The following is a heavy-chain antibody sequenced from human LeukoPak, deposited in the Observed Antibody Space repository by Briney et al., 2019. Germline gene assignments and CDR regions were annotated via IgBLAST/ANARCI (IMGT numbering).Heavy chain of an antibody. V-gene: IGHV4-34*01. Sequence: PSETLSLTCAVYGGSFSGYCWSWIRQPPGKGLEWIGEINHSGSTNYNPSLKSRVTISVDTSKNQFSLKLSSVTAADTAVYYCARGVQAAAGTYYFDYWGQGTLVTVSS. CDR2: INHSGST. CDR1: GGSFSGYC. D-gene: IGHD6-13*01. CDR3: ARGVQAAAGTYYFDY. J-gene: IGHJ4*02.